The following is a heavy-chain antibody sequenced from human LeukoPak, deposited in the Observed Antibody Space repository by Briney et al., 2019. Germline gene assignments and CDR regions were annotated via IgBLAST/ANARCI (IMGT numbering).Heavy chain of an antibody. CDR2: INHSGST. CDR1: GGSFSGYY. V-gene: IGHV4-34*01. CDR3: ARPVAGYFDY. J-gene: IGHJ4*02. D-gene: IGHD6-19*01. Sequence: SETLSLTCAVYGGSFSGYYWSWIRQPPGKGLEWIGEINHSGSTNYNPSLKSRVTISVDTSKNQFSLKLSSVTAADTAVYYCARPVAGYFDYWGQGTLVTVSS.